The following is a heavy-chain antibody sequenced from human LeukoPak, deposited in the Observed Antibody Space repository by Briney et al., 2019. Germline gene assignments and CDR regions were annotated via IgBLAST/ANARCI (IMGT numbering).Heavy chain of an antibody. CDR3: ARDRPQISAKYYYDSSGYDIGYFDL. CDR2: IKQDGSEK. V-gene: IGHV3-7*03. Sequence: PGGSLRLSCAASGFTFSSYWMSWVRQAPGKGLEWVANIKQDGSEKYYVDSVKGRFTISRDNAKKSLYLQINSLRAEDTAVYYCARDRPQISAKYYYDSSGYDIGYFDLWGRGTLVTVSS. D-gene: IGHD3-22*01. CDR1: GFTFSSYW. J-gene: IGHJ2*01.